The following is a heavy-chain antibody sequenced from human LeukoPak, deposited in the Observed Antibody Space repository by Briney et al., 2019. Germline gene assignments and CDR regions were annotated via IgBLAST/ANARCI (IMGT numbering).Heavy chain of an antibody. J-gene: IGHJ4*02. V-gene: IGHV4-34*01. CDR3: ARGSVAGLFGY. Sequence: SETLSLTCTVSGGSISSYYWSWIRQPPGKGLEWIGEINHSGSTNYNPSLKSRVTISVDTSKNQFSLKLSSVTAADTAVYYCARGSVAGLFGYWGQGTLVTVSS. CDR1: GGSISSYY. D-gene: IGHD6-19*01. CDR2: INHSGST.